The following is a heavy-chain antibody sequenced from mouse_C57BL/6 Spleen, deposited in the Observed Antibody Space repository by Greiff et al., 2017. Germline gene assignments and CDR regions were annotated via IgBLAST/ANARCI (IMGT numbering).Heavy chain of an antibody. V-gene: IGHV1-50*01. Sequence: QVQLQQPGAELVKPGASVKLSCKASGYTFTSYWMQWVKQRPGQGLEWIGEIDPSDSYTNYNQKFKGQATLTVDTSSSTVYMQLSSLTSEDSAVYYCARGGAMRLADYFGYWGQGTTLTVSS. CDR1: GYTFTSYW. CDR3: ARGGAMRLADYFGY. J-gene: IGHJ2*01. CDR2: IDPSDSYT. D-gene: IGHD2-3*01.